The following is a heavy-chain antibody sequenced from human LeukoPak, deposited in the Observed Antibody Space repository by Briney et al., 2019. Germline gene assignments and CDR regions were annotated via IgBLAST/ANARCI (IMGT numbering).Heavy chain of an antibody. V-gene: IGHV3-53*01. CDR3: AKPMCSSTSCYRYFDY. CDR2: IYSGGST. Sequence: GGSLRLSCAASGFTVSSNHMSWVRQAPGKGLEWVSVIYSGGSTYYADSVKGRFTISRDSSKNTLYLQMNSLRVEDTAVYYCAKPMCSSTSCYRYFDYWGQGSPVTVSS. J-gene: IGHJ4*02. CDR1: GFTVSSNH. D-gene: IGHD2-2*01.